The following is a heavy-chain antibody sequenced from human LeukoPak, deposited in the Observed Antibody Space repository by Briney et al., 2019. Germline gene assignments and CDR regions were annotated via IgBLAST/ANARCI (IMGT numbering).Heavy chain of an antibody. CDR2: ISYDGSNK. D-gene: IGHD3-3*01. J-gene: IGHJ1*01. CDR3: VRQSDDFWSGYENFQH. V-gene: IGHV3-30-3*01. CDR1: GFTFSSYA. Sequence: GGSLRLSCAASGFTFSSYAMHWVRQAPGKGLEWVAVISYDGSNKYYADSVKGRFTISRDNSKNTLYLQMNSLRAEDTAVYYCVRQSDDFWSGYENFQHWGQGTLVTVSS.